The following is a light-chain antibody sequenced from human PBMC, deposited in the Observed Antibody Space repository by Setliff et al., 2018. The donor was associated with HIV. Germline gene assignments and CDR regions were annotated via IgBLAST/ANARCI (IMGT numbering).Light chain of an antibody. CDR3: CSYAGSGTLYV. J-gene: IGLJ1*01. CDR2: EVT. CDR1: SSDVGSYKL. V-gene: IGLV2-23*02. Sequence: QSALTQPASVSGSPGQSITISCTGTSSDVGSYKLVSWYQQHPGKAPKAMIYEVTKRPSGVSNRFSGSKSANTASLTISGLQAEDEADYYCCSYAGSGTLYVFGTGTKVTVL.